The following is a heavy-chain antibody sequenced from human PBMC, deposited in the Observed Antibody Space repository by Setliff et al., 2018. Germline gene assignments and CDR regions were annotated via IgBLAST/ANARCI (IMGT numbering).Heavy chain of an antibody. CDR2: IYIGGSA. CDR3: AREQWLDPPGYYYMDV. D-gene: IGHD6-19*01. CDR1: GGSTSSCY. V-gene: IGHV4-4*07. Sequence: SETLSLTCTVSGGSTSSCYWSWIRQPAGKGLEWIGHIYIGGSANYNPSLKSRVTMSIDTSKNQFSLKLNSVTAADMAVYYCAREQWLDPPGYYYMDVWAKGTTVTVSS. J-gene: IGHJ6*03.